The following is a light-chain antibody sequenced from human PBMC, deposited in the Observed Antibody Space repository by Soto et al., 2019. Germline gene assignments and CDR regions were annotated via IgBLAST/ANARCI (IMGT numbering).Light chain of an antibody. CDR2: VAS. V-gene: IGKV3-20*01. J-gene: IGKJ2*01. Sequence: EIVLTQSPGTLSLSPGERATLSCRASQNVGSNYLAWYQQKPGQAPRLLIYVASSRATGIPDRFSGSGSGTDITLTIRRLEPEDFAVYYCQQYGTSPFTFGQGTKLE. CDR1: QNVGSNY. CDR3: QQYGTSPFT.